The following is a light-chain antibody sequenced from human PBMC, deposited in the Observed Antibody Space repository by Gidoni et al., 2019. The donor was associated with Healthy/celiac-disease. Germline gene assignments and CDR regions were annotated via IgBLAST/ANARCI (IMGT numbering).Light chain of an antibody. CDR2: DVS. Sequence: QSALTQPASVSRSPGQSIPISFTGTSSDVGGYNYVPWYQQHPGKAPKLMIYDVSNRPSGVSNRFSGSKSGNTASLTISGLQAEDEADYYCSSYTSSSTPVVFGGGTKLTVL. CDR1: SSDVGGYNY. CDR3: SSYTSSSTPVV. V-gene: IGLV2-14*01. J-gene: IGLJ2*01.